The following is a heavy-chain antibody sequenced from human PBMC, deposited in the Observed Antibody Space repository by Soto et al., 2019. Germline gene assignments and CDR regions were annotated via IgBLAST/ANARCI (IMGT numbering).Heavy chain of an antibody. CDR1: GFTFYTYG. CDR3: ARIDCTGNTCNPYYHYGMDV. D-gene: IGHD2-8*02. V-gene: IGHV3-33*01. Sequence: GGSLRLSCAASGFTFYTYGMHWVRQVPGKGLQWVAVIWYDGGTKYYADSVRGRFTVSRDNSKNTLYLQMNSLRDEDKAVYYCARIDCTGNTCNPYYHYGMDVWGQGTTVTVSS. CDR2: IWYDGGTK. J-gene: IGHJ6*02.